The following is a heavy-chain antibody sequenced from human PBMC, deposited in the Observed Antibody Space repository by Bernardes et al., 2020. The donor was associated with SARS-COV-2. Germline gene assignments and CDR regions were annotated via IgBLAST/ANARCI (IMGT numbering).Heavy chain of an antibody. Sequence: SETLSLTCTVSGGSISSGGYYWSWIRQHPGKGLDCIGYIYYSGSTYYNPSLKSRVTISVYTSKNQFSLKLSSVTAADTAVYYCARVDQIYYYYGMDVWGQETTVTVSS. J-gene: IGHJ6*02. CDR3: ARVDQIYYYYGMDV. CDR2: IYYSGST. V-gene: IGHV4-31*03. CDR1: GGSISSGGYY.